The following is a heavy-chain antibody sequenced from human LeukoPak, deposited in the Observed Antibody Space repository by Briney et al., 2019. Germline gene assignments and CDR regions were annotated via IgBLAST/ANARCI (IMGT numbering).Heavy chain of an antibody. CDR1: GGSISSGGYY. V-gene: IGHV4-31*03. D-gene: IGHD3-22*01. CDR2: IYYSGST. Sequence: SETLSLTCTVSGGSISSGGYYWSWIRQHPGKGLEWIGYIYYSGSTYYNPSLKSRVTISVDTSKNQFSLKLSSVTAADTAVYYCARGYHDSSGYYYQDAFDIWGQGTMVTFSS. J-gene: IGHJ3*02. CDR3: ARGYHDSSGYYYQDAFDI.